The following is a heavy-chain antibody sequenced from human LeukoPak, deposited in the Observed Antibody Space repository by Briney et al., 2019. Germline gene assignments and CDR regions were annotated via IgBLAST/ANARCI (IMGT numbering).Heavy chain of an antibody. CDR3: AREVQVSGSFDY. D-gene: IGHD1-26*01. V-gene: IGHV4-59*01. Sequence: SETLSLTCTVSGGSISSYYWSWIRQRPGKGLEWIGYIYYSGSTNYNPSLKSRVTISVDTSKNQFSLKLSSVTAADTAVYYCAREVQVSGSFDYWGQGTLVTVSS. CDR2: IYYSGST. J-gene: IGHJ4*02. CDR1: GGSISSYY.